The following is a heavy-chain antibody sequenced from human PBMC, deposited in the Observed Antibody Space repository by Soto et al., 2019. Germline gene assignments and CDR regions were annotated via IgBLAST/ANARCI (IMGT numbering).Heavy chain of an antibody. D-gene: IGHD5-12*01. CDR2: IYHGGST. J-gene: IGHJ4*02. CDR3: AKYSGHDWVALDY. V-gene: IGHV4-4*02. CDR1: GDSISSHNW. Sequence: QVQLQESGPGLVKPSGTLSLTCAVSGDSISSHNWWTWVRQPPGRGLEWIGEIYHGGSTSYNPHLKSRVIISVDQSKNLFSLKLNSVTAADTAVCFCAKYSGHDWVALDYWGQGTLVTVSS.